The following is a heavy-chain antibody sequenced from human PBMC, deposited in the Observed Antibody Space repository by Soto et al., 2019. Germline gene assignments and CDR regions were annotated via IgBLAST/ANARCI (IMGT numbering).Heavy chain of an antibody. V-gene: IGHV4-34*01. J-gene: IGHJ6*02. CDR3: ASRIAAAGTGYYYYGMDV. D-gene: IGHD6-13*01. Sequence: SETLSLTCAVYGGSISGYNWSWIRQPRGNGLEWIGEINHSGSTNYNPSLKSRVTISVDTSKNQFSLKLSSVTAADTAVYYCASRIAAAGTGYYYYGMDVWGQGTTVTVSS. CDR2: INHSGST. CDR1: GGSISGYN.